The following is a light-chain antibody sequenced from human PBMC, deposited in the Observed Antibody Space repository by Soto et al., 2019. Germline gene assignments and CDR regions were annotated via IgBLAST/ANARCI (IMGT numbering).Light chain of an antibody. J-gene: IGKJ1*01. CDR1: QSVLYSPNNKNY. Sequence: DIVMTQSPDSLAVSLGERATINCKSSQSVLYSPNNKNYLAWYQQKPGQPPRLLVYWSSTPESGVPDRFSGRGSGTDFTLTISSLQAEDAAVYYCHQDPCAPHTFGQGTKVEI. CDR2: WSS. CDR3: HQDPCAPHT. V-gene: IGKV4-1*01.